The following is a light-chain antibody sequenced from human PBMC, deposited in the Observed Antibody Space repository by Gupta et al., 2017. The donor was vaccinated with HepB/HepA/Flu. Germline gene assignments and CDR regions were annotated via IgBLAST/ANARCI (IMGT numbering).Light chain of an antibody. CDR3: AAWDDSLSGPLV. Sequence: QSVLTQPPSASGTPGQRVTISCSGSSSNIGSNYVYWYQQLPGTAPNLLIYRNNQRPSGVPDRFSGSKSGTSASLAISGRRSDDEADYYCAAWDDSLSGPLVFGGGTKLTVL. CDR1: SSNIGSNY. J-gene: IGLJ2*01. CDR2: RNN. V-gene: IGLV1-47*01.